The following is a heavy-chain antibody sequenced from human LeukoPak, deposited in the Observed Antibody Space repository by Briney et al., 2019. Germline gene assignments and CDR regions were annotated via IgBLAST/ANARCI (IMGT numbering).Heavy chain of an antibody. CDR1: GGSFSSSSYY. Sequence: SETLSLTCTVSGGSFSSSSYYWSWIRQPPGKGLEWVGYIYYSGSTYYNPSLKSRVTISVDTSKNQFSLKLSSVTAADTAVYYCARGLRVRYCSGGSCAAPLNNWFDPWGQGTLVTVSS. J-gene: IGHJ5*02. D-gene: IGHD2-15*01. CDR2: IYYSGST. V-gene: IGHV4-30-4*01. CDR3: ARGLRVRYCSGGSCAAPLNNWFDP.